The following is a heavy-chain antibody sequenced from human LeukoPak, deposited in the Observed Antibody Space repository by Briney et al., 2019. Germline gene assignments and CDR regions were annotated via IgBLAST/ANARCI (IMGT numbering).Heavy chain of an antibody. CDR1: GFTFSSYW. CDR2: IKQDGSEK. V-gene: IGHV3-7*01. D-gene: IGHD6-19*01. J-gene: IGHJ4*02. CDR3: ARQKQWLAVYYFDY. Sequence: GGSLRLSCAASGFTFSSYWMSWVHQAPGKGLEWVANIKQDGSEKCYVDSVKGRFTISRDNAKNSLYLQMNSLRAEDTAVYYCARQKQWLAVYYFDYWGQGTLVTVSS.